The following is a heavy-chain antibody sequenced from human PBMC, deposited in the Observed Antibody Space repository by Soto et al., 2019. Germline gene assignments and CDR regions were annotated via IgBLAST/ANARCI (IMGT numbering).Heavy chain of an antibody. J-gene: IGHJ5*02. CDR3: ARYIVGATTGWFDP. Sequence: GGSLRLSCAASGFTFRSYAMSWVRQAPGKGLEWVSVIYSGGSTYYADSVKGRFTISRDNSKNTLYLQMNSLRAEDTAVYYCARYIVGATTGWFDPWGQGTLVTVSS. V-gene: IGHV3-53*01. CDR1: GFTFRSYA. CDR2: IYSGGST. D-gene: IGHD1-26*01.